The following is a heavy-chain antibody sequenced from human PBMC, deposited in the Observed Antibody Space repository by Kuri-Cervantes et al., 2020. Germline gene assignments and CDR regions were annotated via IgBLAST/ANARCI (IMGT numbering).Heavy chain of an antibody. CDR1: GFTFDDYA. Sequence: GGSLRLSCAASGFTFDDYAMHWVRQAPGKGLEWVSGIRWNSGSIGYADSVKGRFTISRDNAKNSLYLQMNSLRAEDTALYYCAKDWREWFGENTWFDPWGQGTLVTVSS. CDR2: IRWNSGSI. CDR3: AKDWREWFGENTWFDP. V-gene: IGHV3-9*01. D-gene: IGHD3-10*01. J-gene: IGHJ5*02.